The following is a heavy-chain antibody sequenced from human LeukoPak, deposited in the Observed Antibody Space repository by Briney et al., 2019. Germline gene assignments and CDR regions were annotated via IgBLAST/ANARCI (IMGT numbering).Heavy chain of an antibody. V-gene: IGHV4-4*07. CDR1: GGSISSYY. CDR2: IYTSGST. J-gene: IGHJ6*02. Sequence: SETLSLTCTVSGGSISSYYWSWIRQPAGKGLEWIGRIYTSGSTNYNPSLKSRVTMSVDTSKNQFSLKLSSVTAADTAVYYCARGLPYDILTGYYGMDVWGQGTTVTVSS. D-gene: IGHD3-9*01. CDR3: ARGLPYDILTGYYGMDV.